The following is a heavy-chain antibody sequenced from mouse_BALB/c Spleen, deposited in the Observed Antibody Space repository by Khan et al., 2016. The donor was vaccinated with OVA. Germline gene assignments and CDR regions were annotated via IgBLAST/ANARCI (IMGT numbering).Heavy chain of an antibody. CDR2: INTHSGVP. J-gene: IGHJ4*01. V-gene: IGHV9-4*02. CDR1: GYTFTTAG. CDR3: AGGWSCYYRNDGGAMDY. Sequence: QIQLVQSGPELKKPGETVRISCKASGYTFTTAGMQWVQKMPGKGLKWIGWINTHSGVPKYAEDFKGRFAFSLETSASTVYLQITNLKNEDTATXVCAGGWSCYYRNDGGAMDYWGQGTLVTVAS. D-gene: IGHD2-14*01.